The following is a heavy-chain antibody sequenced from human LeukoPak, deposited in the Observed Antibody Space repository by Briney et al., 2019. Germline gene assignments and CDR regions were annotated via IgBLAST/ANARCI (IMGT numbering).Heavy chain of an antibody. J-gene: IGHJ4*02. CDR3: ARGRYIYYYDSSGYSYFDY. V-gene: IGHV4-4*07. D-gene: IGHD3-22*01. Sequence: SETLSLTCTVSGGSISSYYWSWIRQPAGKGLEWIGRIYTSGSTNYNPSLKSRVTMSVDTSKNQFSLRLSSVTAADTAVYYCARGRYIYYYDSSGYSYFDYWGQGTLLTVSS. CDR1: GGSISSYY. CDR2: IYTSGST.